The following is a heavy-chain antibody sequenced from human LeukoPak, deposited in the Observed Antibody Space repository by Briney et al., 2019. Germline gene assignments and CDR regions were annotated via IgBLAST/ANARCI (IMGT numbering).Heavy chain of an antibody. J-gene: IGHJ4*02. CDR3: ARDSNDFWSGRIMPFDY. CDR2: ICSGGST. V-gene: IGHV3-66*02. D-gene: IGHD3-3*01. CDR1: GFTVSSNY. Sequence: GGSLRLSCAASGFTVSSNYMSWVRQAPGKGLEWVSVICSGGSTYYADSVKGRFTISRDNSKNTLYLQMNSLRAEDTAVYYCARDSNDFWSGRIMPFDYWGQGTLVTVSS.